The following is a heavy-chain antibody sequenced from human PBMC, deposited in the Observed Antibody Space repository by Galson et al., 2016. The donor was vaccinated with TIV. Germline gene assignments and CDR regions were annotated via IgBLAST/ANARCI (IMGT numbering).Heavy chain of an antibody. CDR1: GYTFTSYY. CDR3: ARDGYRFGNYFDF. Sequence: SVKVSCKASGYTFTSYYMHWVRQAPGQGLEWMGIINPSGGSTTYAQKFQGRVTMTRDMSTTTVHMELSGLRSEDTAVYYCARDGYRFGNYFDFWGQGTLVTVSS. CDR2: INPSGGST. V-gene: IGHV1-46*01. J-gene: IGHJ4*02. D-gene: IGHD5-12*01.